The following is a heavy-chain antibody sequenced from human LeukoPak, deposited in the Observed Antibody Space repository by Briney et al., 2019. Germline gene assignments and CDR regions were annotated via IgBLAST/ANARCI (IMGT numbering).Heavy chain of an antibody. J-gene: IGHJ4*02. Sequence: SETLSLTCTVSGGSITSYYWSWIRQPPGKGLEWIGNIYYSGSTNYNPSLKSRVTISVDTSKNQFSLKLSSVTAADTAVYYCARGGSGSYRRTFDYWGQGTLVTVSS. CDR2: IYYSGST. CDR1: GGSITSYY. V-gene: IGHV4-59*01. D-gene: IGHD1-26*01. CDR3: ARGGSGSYRRTFDY.